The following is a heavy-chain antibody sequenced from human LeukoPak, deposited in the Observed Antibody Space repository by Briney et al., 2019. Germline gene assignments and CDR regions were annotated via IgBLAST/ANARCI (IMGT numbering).Heavy chain of an antibody. CDR1: GFTFSYYA. J-gene: IGHJ4*02. V-gene: IGHV3-23*01. CDR3: AKNSGYSWQYFFDF. Sequence: GGSLRLSCAASGFTFSYYAMTWVRQAPGKGLEWVSTISSGGGGPTYYADSVNGRFTISRDNSKNTLYLQMNSLRAEDAAVYFCAKNSGYSWQYFFDFWGQGTLVTVSS. CDR2: ISSGGGGPT. D-gene: IGHD6-25*01.